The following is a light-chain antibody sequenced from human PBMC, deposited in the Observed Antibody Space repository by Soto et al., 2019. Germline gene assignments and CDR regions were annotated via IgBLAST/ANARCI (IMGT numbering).Light chain of an antibody. CDR2: DAS. CDR1: QGISSA. Sequence: AIQLTQSPSSLSASVGDRVTITCRASQGISSALAWYQQKPGKAPKLLIYDASSLESGFPSRFSGSASGTDFTLTISSLQPADFATYYCQQFNRYPYTFGQGTKLDIK. V-gene: IGKV1-13*02. CDR3: QQFNRYPYT. J-gene: IGKJ2*01.